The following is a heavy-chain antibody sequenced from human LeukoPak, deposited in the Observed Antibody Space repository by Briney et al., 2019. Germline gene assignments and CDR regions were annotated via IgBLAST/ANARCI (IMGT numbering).Heavy chain of an antibody. V-gene: IGHV1-46*01. Sequence: ASAKVSCKASGYTFTSYYMHWVRQAPGQGLEWMGIINPSGGSTSYAQKFQGRVTMTRDTSTSTVYMELSSLRSEDTAVYYCARYFRITIFGVVDNWFDPWGQGTLVTVSS. CDR3: ARYFRITIFGVVDNWFDP. CDR1: GYTFTSYY. J-gene: IGHJ5*02. CDR2: INPSGGST. D-gene: IGHD3-3*01.